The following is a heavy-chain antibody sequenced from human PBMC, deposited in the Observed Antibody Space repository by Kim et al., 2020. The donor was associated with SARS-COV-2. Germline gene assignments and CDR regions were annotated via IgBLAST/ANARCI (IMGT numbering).Heavy chain of an antibody. J-gene: IGHJ4*02. Sequence: VKGRFTISRGNSKKALYLEMISLRAEDTAVYYCVRDRSSYTGGFDYWGQGPLVTVSS. V-gene: IGHV3-30*01. CDR3: VRDRSSYTGGFDY. D-gene: IGHD2-2*02.